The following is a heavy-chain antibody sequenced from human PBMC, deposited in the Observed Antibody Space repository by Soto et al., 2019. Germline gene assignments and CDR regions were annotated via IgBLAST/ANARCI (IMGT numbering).Heavy chain of an antibody. CDR3: ARGGLIQLWPPRDY. V-gene: IGHV1-69*13. CDR2: IIPIFGTA. Sequence: ASVKVSCKASGGTFSSYAISWVRQAPGQGLEWMGGIIPIFGTANYAQKFQGRVTITADESTSTAYMELSSLRSEDTAVYYCARGGLIQLWPPRDYWGQGTLVTV. J-gene: IGHJ4*02. D-gene: IGHD5-18*01. CDR1: GGTFSSYA.